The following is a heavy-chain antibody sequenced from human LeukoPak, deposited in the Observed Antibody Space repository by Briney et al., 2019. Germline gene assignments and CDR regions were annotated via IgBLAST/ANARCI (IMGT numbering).Heavy chain of an antibody. V-gene: IGHV1-2*02. CDR2: INPNSGGT. CDR3: ARDVADTIFGVVTLEYYMDV. J-gene: IGHJ6*03. CDR1: GYTFTGYY. Sequence: ASVKVSCKASGYTFTGYYMHWVRQAPGQGLEWMGWINPNSGGTNHAQKFQGRVTMTRDTSISTAYMELSRLRSDDTAVYYCARDVADTIFGVVTLEYYMDVWGKGTTVTVSS. D-gene: IGHD3-3*01.